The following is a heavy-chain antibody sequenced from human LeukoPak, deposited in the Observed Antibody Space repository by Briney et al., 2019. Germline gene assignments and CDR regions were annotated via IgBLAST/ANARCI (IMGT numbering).Heavy chain of an antibody. V-gene: IGHV3-21*01. CDR1: GFTFSSYS. CDR2: ISSSSSYI. Sequence: GGSLRLSCAASGFTFSSYSMNWVRQAPGKGLEWVSSISSSSSYIYYAHSVKGRFTISRDNAKNSLYLQMNSLRAEDTAVYYCARDPGGSYYFDYWGQGTLVTVSS. J-gene: IGHJ4*02. D-gene: IGHD1-26*01. CDR3: ARDPGGSYYFDY.